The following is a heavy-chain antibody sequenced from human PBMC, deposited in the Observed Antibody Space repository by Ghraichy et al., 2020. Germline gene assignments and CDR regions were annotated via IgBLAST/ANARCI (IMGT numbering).Heavy chain of an antibody. J-gene: IGHJ4*02. CDR1: GFTVSSNY. CDR2: IYSGGST. D-gene: IGHD3-22*01. Sequence: GGSLRLSCAASGFTVSSNYMSWVRQAPGKGLEWVSVIYSGGSTYYADSVKGRFTISRDNSKNTLYLQMNSLRAEDTAVYYCARNRFWGGDSSGYYYIWGQGTLVTVSS. CDR3: ARNRFWGGDSSGYYYI. V-gene: IGHV3-53*01.